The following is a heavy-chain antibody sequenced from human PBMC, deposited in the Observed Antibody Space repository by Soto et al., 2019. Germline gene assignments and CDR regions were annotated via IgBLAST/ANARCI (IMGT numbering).Heavy chain of an antibody. CDR3: AGYYYDSSGYYSGDAFDI. J-gene: IGHJ3*02. Sequence: SVKVSCKASGGTFSSYAISWVRQAPGQGLEWMGGIIPIFGTANYAQKFQGRVTITADESTSTAYMELSSLRSEDTAVYYCAGYYYDSSGYYSGDAFDIWGQGTMVTVSS. V-gene: IGHV1-69*13. CDR2: IIPIFGTA. CDR1: GGTFSSYA. D-gene: IGHD3-22*01.